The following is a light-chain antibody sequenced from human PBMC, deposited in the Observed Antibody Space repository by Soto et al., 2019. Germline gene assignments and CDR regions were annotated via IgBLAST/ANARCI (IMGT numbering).Light chain of an antibody. CDR3: SSYAGSSVV. CDR1: SSDVGGYNY. Sequence: QSALTQPPSASGSPGQSVTISCTGSSSDVGGYNYVSWYQHHPGKAPKLMIYEVTKRPSGVPDRFSGSKSGNTASLTVSGLQGEDEPDYFCSSYAGSSVVFGGGTKLTVL. V-gene: IGLV2-8*01. J-gene: IGLJ2*01. CDR2: EVT.